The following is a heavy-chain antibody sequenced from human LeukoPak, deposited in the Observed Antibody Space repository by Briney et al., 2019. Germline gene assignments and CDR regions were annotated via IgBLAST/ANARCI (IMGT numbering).Heavy chain of an antibody. CDR2: ISSSGSTI. Sequence: HPGGSLRLSCAASGFTFSSYEMNWVRQAPGKGLEWVSYISSSGSTIYYADSVKGRFTISRDNAKNTLYLQLSSLRAEDTAIYYCARSQGPYDYWGQGTLVTVSS. V-gene: IGHV3-48*03. CDR1: GFTFSSYE. CDR3: ARSQGPYDY. J-gene: IGHJ4*02.